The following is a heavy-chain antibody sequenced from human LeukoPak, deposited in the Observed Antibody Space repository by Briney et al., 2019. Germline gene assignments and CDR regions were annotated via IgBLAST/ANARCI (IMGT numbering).Heavy chain of an antibody. J-gene: IGHJ4*02. V-gene: IGHV3-49*04. CDR2: IRSKIYGGTP. Sequence: GGSLRLSCAASGFTFCDYAMTWVRQAPGKGLEWVGFIRSKIYGGTPEYAASVKGRFTISRDDSKGIAYLQMNSLKTEDTAVYYCTRDQTPYYWGQGTLVTVSS. CDR3: TRDQTPYY. CDR1: GFTFCDYA.